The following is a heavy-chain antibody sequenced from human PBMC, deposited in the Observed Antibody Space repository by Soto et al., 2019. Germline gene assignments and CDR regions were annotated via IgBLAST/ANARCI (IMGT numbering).Heavy chain of an antibody. V-gene: IGHV3-23*01. J-gene: IGHJ4*02. Sequence: GWSLRLSCTASVFNFNIYVMMWVRQAPGKGLEWLAIIRDDGVTTYYAASVKGRFTISRDNSMNTLYLQMKSLRAEDTAVYYCAKTYVAWANFPFGSWGQGIQVTVSS. CDR3: AKTYVAWANFPFGS. CDR1: VFNFNIYV. CDR2: IRDDGVTT. D-gene: IGHD2-21*01.